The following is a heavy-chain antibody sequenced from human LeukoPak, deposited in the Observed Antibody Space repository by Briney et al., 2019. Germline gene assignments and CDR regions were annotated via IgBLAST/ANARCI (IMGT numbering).Heavy chain of an antibody. CDR2: INPNSGGT. CDR1: GYTVTGYY. J-gene: IGHJ4*02. Sequence: ASVKVSCKASGYTVTGYYMHWVRQAPGQGLEWMGWINPNSGGTNYAQKFQGRVTMTRDTSISTAYMELSRLRSDDTAVYYCAREVGGSGSGSYDYWGQGTLVTVSS. CDR3: AREVGGSGSGSYDY. D-gene: IGHD3-10*01. V-gene: IGHV1-2*02.